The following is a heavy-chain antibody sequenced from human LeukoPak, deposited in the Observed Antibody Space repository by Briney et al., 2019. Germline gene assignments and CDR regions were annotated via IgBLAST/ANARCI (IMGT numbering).Heavy chain of an antibody. Sequence: SETLSLTCAVYGGSFSGYYWGWIRQPPGKGLEWIGSIYYSGSAYYNPSLKSRVTISVDTSKNQFSLKLSSVTAADTAVYYCARQPYYDSSVYYFDYWGQGTLVTVSS. J-gene: IGHJ4*02. CDR3: ARQPYYDSSVYYFDY. CDR1: GGSFSGYY. V-gene: IGHV4-39*01. D-gene: IGHD3-22*01. CDR2: IYYSGSA.